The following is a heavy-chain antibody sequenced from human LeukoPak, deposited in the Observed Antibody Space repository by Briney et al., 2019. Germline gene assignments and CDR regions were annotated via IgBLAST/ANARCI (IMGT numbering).Heavy chain of an antibody. CDR2: IWYDGSNK. Sequence: GRSLRLSCAASGFTFSSYGMHWVRQAPGKGLEWVAVIWYDGSNKYYADSVKGRFTNSRDNSKNTLYLQMNSLRAEDTAVYYCARDRVTGTTGHYFDYWGQGTLVTVSS. D-gene: IGHD1-20*01. J-gene: IGHJ4*02. CDR3: ARDRVTGTTGHYFDY. V-gene: IGHV3-33*01. CDR1: GFTFSSYG.